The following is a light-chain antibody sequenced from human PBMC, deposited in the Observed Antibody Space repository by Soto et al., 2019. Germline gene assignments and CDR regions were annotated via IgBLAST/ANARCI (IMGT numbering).Light chain of an antibody. V-gene: IGLV2-14*01. CDR3: SSYTTSNTPLYV. Sequence: QSVLTQPASVSGSPRQSITISCTGTSSDTAGYNYVSWYQQHPGKAPKLMIYEVSNRPSGVSNRFSGSQSGNTASLTISGLQAEDEANYYCSSYTTSNTPLYVFGTGTKVTVL. CDR1: SSDTAGYNY. CDR2: EVS. J-gene: IGLJ1*01.